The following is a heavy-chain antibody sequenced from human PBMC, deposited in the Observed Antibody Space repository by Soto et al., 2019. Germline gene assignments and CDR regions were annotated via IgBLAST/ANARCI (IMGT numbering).Heavy chain of an antibody. V-gene: IGHV4-61*08. CDR3: AGGSSVSAYIDY. D-gene: IGHD6-13*01. Sequence: PSETLSLTCTVSGGSVSSGGHYWSWIRQPPGKGLEWIGYIYNSGTTDYNPSLKSRVTISVDTSKNQFSLKLSSVTAADTAVYYCAGGSSVSAYIDYWGQGTLVTVSS. CDR2: IYNSGTT. CDR1: GGSVSSGGHY. J-gene: IGHJ4*02.